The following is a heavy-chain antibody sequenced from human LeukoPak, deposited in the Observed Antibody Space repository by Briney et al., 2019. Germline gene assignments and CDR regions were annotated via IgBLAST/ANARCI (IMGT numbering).Heavy chain of an antibody. CDR3: ATGRTTGTTFYDY. CDR1: GYTFTDYY. D-gene: IGHD1-1*01. Sequence: ASVKVSCKVSGYTFTDYYMHWVQQAPGKGLEWMGLVDPEDGETIYAEKFQGRVTITADTSTDTAYMELSSLRSEDTAVYYYATGRTTGTTFYDYWGQGTLVTVSS. V-gene: IGHV1-69-2*01. J-gene: IGHJ4*02. CDR2: VDPEDGET.